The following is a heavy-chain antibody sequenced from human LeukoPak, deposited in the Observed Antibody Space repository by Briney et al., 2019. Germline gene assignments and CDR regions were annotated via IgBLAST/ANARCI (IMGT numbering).Heavy chain of an antibody. D-gene: IGHD3-3*01. CDR2: VYYSGTT. V-gene: IGHV4-61*08. CDR1: GDPISSHSGYK. CDR3: AREWSAFDY. Sequence: SETLSLTCTVSGDPISSHSGYKWNWIRQASGKGLEWIGYVYYSGTTSYNPSVNSRVTISVDTSKNQFSLKLTSVTAADTAVYYCAREWSAFDYWGQGTLVTVSS. J-gene: IGHJ4*02.